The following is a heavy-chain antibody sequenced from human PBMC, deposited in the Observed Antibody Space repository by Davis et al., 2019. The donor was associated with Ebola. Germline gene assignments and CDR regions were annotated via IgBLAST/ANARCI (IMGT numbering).Heavy chain of an antibody. CDR2: IYYSGST. J-gene: IGHJ5*02. Sequence: GSLRLSCTVSGGSISSSSYYWGWIRQPPGKGLEWIGSIYYSGSTYYNPSLKSRVTISVDTSKNQFSLKLSSVTVADTAVYYCARHKGGSYYVWFDPWGQGTLVTVSS. D-gene: IGHD1-26*01. V-gene: IGHV4-39*01. CDR1: GGSISSSSYY. CDR3: ARHKGGSYYVWFDP.